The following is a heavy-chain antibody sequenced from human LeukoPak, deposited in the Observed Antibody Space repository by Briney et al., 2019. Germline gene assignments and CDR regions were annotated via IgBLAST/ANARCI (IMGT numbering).Heavy chain of an antibody. CDR1: GFTFKNYA. D-gene: IGHD3-10*01. CDR2: ISSDGSEK. CDR3: AKGLRSESYYNTFDY. Sequence: GRSLTLSCAASGFTFKNYAMHWVRMAPGKGLEXVAVISSDGSEKHYADSVQGRFTVSRDNSKSTLYLQMNSLTAEDTAMYYCAKGLRSESYYNTFDYWGQGTLVTVSS. J-gene: IGHJ4*02. V-gene: IGHV3-30*18.